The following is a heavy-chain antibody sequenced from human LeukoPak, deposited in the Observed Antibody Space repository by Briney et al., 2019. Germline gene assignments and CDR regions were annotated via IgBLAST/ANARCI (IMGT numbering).Heavy chain of an antibody. V-gene: IGHV3-74*01. J-gene: IGHJ5*02. CDR1: GFTFSGFW. Sequence: PGGSLRLSCAASGFTFSGFWMQWVRQAPGQGLVWVSRISSDGSSTSYADSVKGRSTISRDNAKNTLYLQMSSLRAEDTAVYYCARVVSGYTDSWFDPWGQGTLVAVSS. CDR3: ARVVSGYTDSWFDP. D-gene: IGHD3-22*01. CDR2: ISSDGSST.